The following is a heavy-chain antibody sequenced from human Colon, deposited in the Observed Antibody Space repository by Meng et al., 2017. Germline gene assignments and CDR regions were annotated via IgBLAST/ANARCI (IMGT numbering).Heavy chain of an antibody. CDR2: IKSNNNGGTT. J-gene: IGHJ4*02. V-gene: IGHV3-15*01. D-gene: IGHD2/OR15-2a*01. CDR1: GITFTTAW. Sequence: VRRGGSGGGLLKPGVSLGLSCAASGITFTTAWMAWVRQTPGRGLEWVGRIKSNNNGGTTDYAAPVKGRFTISRDDSKSMVYLQMNSLKIEDTAMYYCGTDIYDWGQGTLVTVSS. CDR3: GTDIYD.